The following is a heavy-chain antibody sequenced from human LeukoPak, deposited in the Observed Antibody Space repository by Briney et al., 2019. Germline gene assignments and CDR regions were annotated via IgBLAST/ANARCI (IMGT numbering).Heavy chain of an antibody. Sequence: GGSLRLSCAASGFTFSSYSMNWVRQAPGKGLEWVSSISGSSTYIYYADSVKGRFTIPRDNAKNSLYLQMNSLRAEDTAVYYCARVSLGFGDVWGQGTTVTVSS. CDR2: ISGSSTYI. J-gene: IGHJ6*02. CDR1: GFTFSSYS. CDR3: ARVSLGFGDV. D-gene: IGHD3-10*01. V-gene: IGHV3-21*01.